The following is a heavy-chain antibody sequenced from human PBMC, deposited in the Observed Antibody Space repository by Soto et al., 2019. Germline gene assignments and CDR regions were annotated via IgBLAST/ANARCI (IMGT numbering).Heavy chain of an antibody. V-gene: IGHV3-48*03. J-gene: IGHJ4*02. CDR2: IHSGGSLI. CDR3: AIETSYGQSAKIVGEF. Sequence: EVQLVESGGGLVQPGGSLRLSCGGSGFRFNEYEINWVRQAPGKGLEWISYIHSGGSLIYYAASVKGRFTISRDNYKDSVYLQMNSLRADDTALYYCAIETSYGQSAKIVGEFWGQGTLVTVSS. CDR1: GFRFNEYE. D-gene: IGHD3-10*01.